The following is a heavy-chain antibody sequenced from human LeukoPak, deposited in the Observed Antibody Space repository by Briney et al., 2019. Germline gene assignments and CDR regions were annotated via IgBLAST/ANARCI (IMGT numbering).Heavy chain of an antibody. CDR3: AKGTDTSGRQNFDI. Sequence: GGSLRLSCEPSVFTFTSYAMHCLPQAPGKALEWVSSNTSCGDLTFYTDALSGRFTISSDNGKKALFLQMKNLRRGDSALYYCAKGTDTSGRQNFDIWGQGTLVTVSS. CDR2: NTSCGDLT. CDR1: VFTFTSYA. D-gene: IGHD2-15*01. V-gene: IGHV3-23*01. J-gene: IGHJ4*02.